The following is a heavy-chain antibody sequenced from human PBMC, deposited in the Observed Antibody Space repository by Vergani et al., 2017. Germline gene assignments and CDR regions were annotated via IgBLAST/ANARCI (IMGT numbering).Heavy chain of an antibody. J-gene: IGHJ4*02. Sequence: QVQLVQSGAEVKKPGSSVKVSCKASGGTFSSYAISWVRQAPGQGLEWMGGIIPIFGTANSAQKVQGRVTITPDESTSTAYMELSILRSEDTAVYYCARVRGRDTAMAAFYYWGQGTLVTVSS. CDR3: ARVRGRDTAMAAFYY. V-gene: IGHV1-69*01. CDR1: GGTFSSYA. D-gene: IGHD5-18*01. CDR2: IIPIFGTA.